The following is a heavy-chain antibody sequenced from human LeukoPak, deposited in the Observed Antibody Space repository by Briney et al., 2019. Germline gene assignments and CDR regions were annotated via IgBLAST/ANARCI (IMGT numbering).Heavy chain of an antibody. CDR1: GFTFSSYG. J-gene: IGHJ4*02. V-gene: IGHV3-33*06. Sequence: GGSLRLSCAASGFTFSSYGMHWVRQAPGKGLEWVAVIWYDGSNKYYADSVKGRFTISRDNSKNTLYLQMNSLRAEDTTVDYCAKSGNKGSGSAQYYFESSGQRTLVTVSS. CDR2: IWYDGSNK. CDR3: AKSGNKGSGSAQYYFES. D-gene: IGHD3-10*01.